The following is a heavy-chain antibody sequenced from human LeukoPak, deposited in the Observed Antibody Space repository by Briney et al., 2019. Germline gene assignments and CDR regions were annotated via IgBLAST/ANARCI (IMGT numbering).Heavy chain of an antibody. D-gene: IGHD6-19*01. CDR2: ISAYNSNT. V-gene: IGHV1-18*01. CDR1: GYTFTSYG. Sequence: GASVKVSCKASGYTFTSYGISWVRQAPGQGLEWMGWISAYNSNTNYAQKLQGRVTMTTDTSTSTAYMELRSLRSDGTAVYYCARVVSIAVAGPTDYWGQGTLVTVSS. CDR3: ARVVSIAVAGPTDY. J-gene: IGHJ4*02.